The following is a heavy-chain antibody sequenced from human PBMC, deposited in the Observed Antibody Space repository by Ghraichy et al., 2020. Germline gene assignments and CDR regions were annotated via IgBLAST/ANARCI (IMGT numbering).Heavy chain of an antibody. Sequence: LSLTCAASGFTFSSYSMNWVRQAPGKGLEWVSYISSSSTIYYADSVKGRFTISRDNAKNSLYLQMNSLRDEDTAVYYCASGYYDSSGYYYEPYYYGMDVWGQGTTVTVSS. CDR3: ASGYYDSSGYYYEPYYYGMDV. D-gene: IGHD3-22*01. J-gene: IGHJ6*02. CDR1: GFTFSSYS. CDR2: ISSSSTI. V-gene: IGHV3-48*02.